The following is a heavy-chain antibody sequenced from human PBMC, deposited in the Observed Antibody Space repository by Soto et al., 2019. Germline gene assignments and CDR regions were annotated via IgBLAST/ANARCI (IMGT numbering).Heavy chain of an antibody. V-gene: IGHV3-33*01. D-gene: IGHD6-13*01. CDR3: ARANSSSWYGYFQH. J-gene: IGHJ1*01. CDR1: GFTFSSYG. CDR2: IWYDGSNK. Sequence: PGGSLRLSCAASGFTFSSYGMHWVRQAPGKGLEWVAVIWYDGSNKYYADSVKGRFTISRDNSKNTLYLQMNSLRAEDTAVYYCARANSSSWYGYFQHWGQGTLVTVSS.